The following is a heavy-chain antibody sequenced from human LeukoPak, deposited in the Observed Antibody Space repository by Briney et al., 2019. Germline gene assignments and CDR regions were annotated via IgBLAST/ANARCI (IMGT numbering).Heavy chain of an antibody. Sequence: ASVKVSCKVSGYTLTEMSIHWVRQAPGGALEWMGGFDPEDGETVYAPKFQGRVTTTEDTSADTAYMELSSLRSEDTAVYYCTTCLNGAGQPVAIYYYGMDVWGQGTTVTVSS. D-gene: IGHD2-2*01. CDR3: TTCLNGAGQPVAIYYYGMDV. J-gene: IGHJ6*02. CDR1: GYTLTEMS. CDR2: FDPEDGET. V-gene: IGHV1-24*01.